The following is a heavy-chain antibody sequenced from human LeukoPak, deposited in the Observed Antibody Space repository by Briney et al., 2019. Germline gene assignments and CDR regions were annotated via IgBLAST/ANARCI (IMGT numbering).Heavy chain of an antibody. J-gene: IGHJ4*02. CDR1: GFTFSSYS. CDR2: ISSSSYI. V-gene: IGHV3-21*01. Sequence: PGGSLRLSCAASGFTFSSYSMNWVRQAPGKGLEWVSSISSSSYIYYADSVKGRFTISRDNAKNSLYLQMNSLRAEDTAVYYCARLNDYVWGSYRGFDYWGQGTLVTVSS. D-gene: IGHD3-16*02. CDR3: ARLNDYVWGSYRGFDY.